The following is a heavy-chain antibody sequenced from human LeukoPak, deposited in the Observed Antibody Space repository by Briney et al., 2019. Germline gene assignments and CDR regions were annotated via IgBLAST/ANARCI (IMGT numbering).Heavy chain of an antibody. Sequence: SETLSLTCAVYGGSFSDYYWSWIRQPPGKGLEWIGEINHSGSTNYNPSLKSRVTISVDTSKNQLSLKMSSMTAADTAVYYCAKHLRRRFFSRTLGFDPWGQGTLVTVST. D-gene: IGHD3-3*01. CDR1: GGSFSDYY. CDR3: AKHLRRRFFSRTLGFDP. CDR2: INHSGST. V-gene: IGHV4-34*01. J-gene: IGHJ5*02.